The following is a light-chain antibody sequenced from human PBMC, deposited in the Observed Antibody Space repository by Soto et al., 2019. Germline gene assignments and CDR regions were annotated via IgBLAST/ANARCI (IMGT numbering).Light chain of an antibody. J-gene: IGLJ3*02. CDR3: GTWDSSLTAAV. Sequence: QSALTQPPSVSAAPGQKVTIYCFGSSSNIGNNYVSWYQQLPGTAPKLLIYDNYKRPSGIPDRFSGSKSGTSATLGITGLQTGDEAGYYCGTWDSSLTAAVFGGGTK. V-gene: IGLV1-51*01. CDR2: DNY. CDR1: SSNIGNNY.